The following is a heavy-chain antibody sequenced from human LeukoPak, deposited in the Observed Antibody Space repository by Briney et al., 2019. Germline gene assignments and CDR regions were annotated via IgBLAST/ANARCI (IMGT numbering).Heavy chain of an antibody. CDR1: GGSISSGGYY. Sequence: SETLSLTCTVSGGSISSGGYYWSWIRQHPGKGLEWIGYIYYSGSTYYNPSLKSRVTISVDTSKNQFSLKLSSVTAADTAVYYCARWALIDGYYDYWGQGTLVTVS. D-gene: IGHD3-22*01. CDR3: ARWALIDGYYDY. J-gene: IGHJ4*02. CDR2: IYYSGST. V-gene: IGHV4-31*03.